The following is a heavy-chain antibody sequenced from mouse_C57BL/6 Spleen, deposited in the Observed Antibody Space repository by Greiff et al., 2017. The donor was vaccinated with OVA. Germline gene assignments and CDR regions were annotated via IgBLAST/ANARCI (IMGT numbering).Heavy chain of an antibody. CDR3: ARHPGSSLYYAMDY. CDR1: GFTFSDYG. Sequence: DVKLVESGGGLVKPGGSLKLSCAASGFTFSDYGMHWVRQAPEKGLEWVAYISSGSSTIYYADTVKGRFTISRDNAKNTLFLQMTSLRSEDTAMYYGARHPGSSLYYAMDYWGQGTSVTVSS. CDR2: ISSGSSTI. D-gene: IGHD1-1*01. J-gene: IGHJ4*01. V-gene: IGHV5-17*01.